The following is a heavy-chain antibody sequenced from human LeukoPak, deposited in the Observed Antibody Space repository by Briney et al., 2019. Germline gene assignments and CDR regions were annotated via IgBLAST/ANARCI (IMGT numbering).Heavy chain of an antibody. V-gene: IGHV3-53*05. Sequence: QPGGSLRLSCTASGFTVSGNYMNWVRQAPGKGLEWVSVVYTDGNIYYADSVKGRFTISKDNSKNTLYLKMNSLRAEDTAVYYCAKGHGWEASYYYYYMDVWGKGTTVTISS. CDR3: AKGHGWEASYYYYYMDV. J-gene: IGHJ6*03. D-gene: IGHD1-26*01. CDR1: GFTVSGNY. CDR2: VYTDGNI.